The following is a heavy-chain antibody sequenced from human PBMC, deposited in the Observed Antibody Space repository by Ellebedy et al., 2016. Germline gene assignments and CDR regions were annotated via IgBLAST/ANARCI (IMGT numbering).Heavy chain of an antibody. Sequence: ASVKVSCXASGYTFTSYDINWVRQATGQGLEWMGWMNPNSGNTGYAQKFQGRVTMTRNTSISTAYMELSSLRSDDTAVYYCARKYYYDSSGSSQDDAFDIWGQGTMVTVSS. D-gene: IGHD3-22*01. CDR3: ARKYYYDSSGSSQDDAFDI. V-gene: IGHV1-8*01. CDR2: MNPNSGNT. CDR1: GYTFTSYD. J-gene: IGHJ3*02.